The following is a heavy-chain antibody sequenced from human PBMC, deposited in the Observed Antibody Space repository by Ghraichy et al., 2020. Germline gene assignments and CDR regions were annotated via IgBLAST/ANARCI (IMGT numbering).Heavy chain of an antibody. CDR1: GGSISSGYYY. J-gene: IGHJ4*02. Sequence: SETLSPTCTVSGGSISSGYYYWTWIRQPPGKGLEWIGYIYYSGSTYYNPSLKSRVSISEDTSKNQFSLKLSSVTAADTAVYYCARGKAVAGTLYDYWGQGTLVTVSS. CDR3: ARGKAVAGTLYDY. CDR2: IYYSGST. V-gene: IGHV4-30-4*01. D-gene: IGHD6-19*01.